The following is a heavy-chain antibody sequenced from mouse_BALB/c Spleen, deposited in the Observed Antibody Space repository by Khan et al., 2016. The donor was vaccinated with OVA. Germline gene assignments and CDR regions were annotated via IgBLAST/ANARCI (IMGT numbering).Heavy chain of an antibody. CDR1: GYSFTSYY. V-gene: IGHV1S135*01. J-gene: IGHJ3*01. Sequence: VQLQQPGPELMKPGASVNISCKASGYSFTSYYIHWVRQSHGKSVEWIGYIDPFNGGTDYNQKFKGKVTLTVDKSSSTVYLHLSSLTSEDSAVYYGARGAFGYWGQGTLVTVSA. CDR2: IDPFNGGT. CDR3: ARGAFGY.